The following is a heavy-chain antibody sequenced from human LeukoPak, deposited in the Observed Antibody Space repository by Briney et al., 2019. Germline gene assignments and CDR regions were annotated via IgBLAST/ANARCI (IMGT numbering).Heavy chain of an antibody. CDR3: ARDLGTGTWYDDSSGYRY. D-gene: IGHD3-22*01. Sequence: SVKVSCKASGGTFSSYANSWVRQAPGQGLEWMGGIIPIFGTANYAQKFQGRVTITADEPTSTAYMELSSLRSEDRAVYYCARDLGTGTWYDDSSGYRYWGQGTLVTVSS. CDR1: GGTFSSYA. J-gene: IGHJ4*02. V-gene: IGHV1-69*13. CDR2: IIPIFGTA.